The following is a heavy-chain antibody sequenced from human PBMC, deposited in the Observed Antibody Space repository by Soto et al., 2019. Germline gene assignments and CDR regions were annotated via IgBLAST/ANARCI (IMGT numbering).Heavy chain of an antibody. CDR1: GFTFSSYS. Sequence: GGSLRLSCAASGFTFSSYSMNWVRQAPGKGLEWVSYISSSSSTIYYADSVKGRFTISRDNAKNSLYLQMNSLRAEDTAVYYCARAYYDESSGYLNWFVPWGQGTLVTVSS. CDR3: ARAYYDESSGYLNWFVP. J-gene: IGHJ5*02. V-gene: IGHV3-48*01. CDR2: ISSSSSTI. D-gene: IGHD3-22*01.